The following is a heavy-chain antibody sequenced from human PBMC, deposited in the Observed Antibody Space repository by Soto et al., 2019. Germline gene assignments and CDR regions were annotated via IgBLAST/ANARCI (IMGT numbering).Heavy chain of an antibody. J-gene: IGHJ4*02. D-gene: IGHD3-22*01. CDR1: GFTFSSYA. V-gene: IGHV3-23*01. Sequence: GGSLRLSCAASGFTFSSYAMSWVRQAPGKGLEWVSAISGSGGSTYYADSVKGRFTISRDNSKNTLYLQMNSLKTEDTAVYYCTTDPVTMIVVVPSSGWGQGTLVTVSS. CDR3: TTDPVTMIVVVPSSG. CDR2: ISGSGGST.